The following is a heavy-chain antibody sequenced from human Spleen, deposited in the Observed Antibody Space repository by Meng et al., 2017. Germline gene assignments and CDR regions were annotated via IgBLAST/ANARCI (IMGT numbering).Heavy chain of an antibody. CDR1: VVSFSGYC. CDR2: INHSGST. V-gene: IGHV4-34*01. Sequence: QVWVPGWGAGLVRASEVLPFASVVSVVSFSGYCWCWIRQPPGKGLEWIGEINHSGSTNSNPSLERRATISVDTSQNHLSLKLSSVTAEDSAVYYCARGTSTMAHDFDYWGQGTLVTVSS. D-gene: IGHD1-1*01. CDR3: ARGTSTMAHDFDY. J-gene: IGHJ4*02.